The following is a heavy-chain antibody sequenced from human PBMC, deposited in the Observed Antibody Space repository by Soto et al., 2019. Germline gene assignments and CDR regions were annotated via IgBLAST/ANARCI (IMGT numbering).Heavy chain of an antibody. Sequence: KASETLSLTCTVSGASLDSTNYYWIWIRQPPGKGLEWIGNIYHSGITYYNPSLKSRVIISVDTSKNQFSLKLNSVTAADTAVYYCARSSSSGGTDSWGQGTLVTVSS. J-gene: IGHJ5*01. V-gene: IGHV4-39*07. CDR3: ARSSSSGGTDS. CDR1: GASLDSTNYY. CDR2: IYHSGIT. D-gene: IGHD6-6*01.